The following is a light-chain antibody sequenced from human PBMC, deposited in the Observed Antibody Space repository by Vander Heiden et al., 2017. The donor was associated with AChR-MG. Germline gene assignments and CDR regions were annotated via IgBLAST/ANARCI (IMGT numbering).Light chain of an antibody. J-gene: IGKJ1*01. CDR2: SAV. Sequence: DIQVTQYPSSLSASVGDRVTIPCRKSRSIGTYVNWYQQKSGRAPKFLIHSAVTLQSGVPSRCSGGGSGTEFTLTISSLQPEDVATYYWRQSNTTPWTFGQGTKVEMK. CDR3: RQSNTTPWT. CDR1: RSIGTY. V-gene: IGKV1-39*01.